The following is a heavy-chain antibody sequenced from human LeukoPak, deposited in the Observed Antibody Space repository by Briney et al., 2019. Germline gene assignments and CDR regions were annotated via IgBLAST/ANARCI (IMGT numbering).Heavy chain of an antibody. Sequence: GSSVRVSCKASGGTFSSYAIIWLRQAPGQGLEWMGGNIPIFGTANYAQKFQGRVTITTDESTSAAYMELSSLRSEDTAVYYCASGVGSSSPFDAFDIWGQGTMVTVSS. D-gene: IGHD6-6*01. V-gene: IGHV1-69*05. CDR2: NIPIFGTA. CDR1: GGTFSSYA. CDR3: ASGVGSSSPFDAFDI. J-gene: IGHJ3*02.